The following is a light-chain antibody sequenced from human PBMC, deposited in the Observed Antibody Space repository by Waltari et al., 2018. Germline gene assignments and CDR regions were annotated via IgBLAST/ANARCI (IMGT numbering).Light chain of an antibody. CDR2: DAS. V-gene: IGKV1-33*01. J-gene: IGKJ2*01. Sequence: DILLTQSPPSLSASIGDRGTITCQASQHISNYLNWYQRKPGKAPKLLIYDASDLEPGVPLRFSGTGYGASFTLTISSLQPEDVATYYCQQFDAFPYTFGQGTNLQIK. CDR3: QQFDAFPYT. CDR1: QHISNY.